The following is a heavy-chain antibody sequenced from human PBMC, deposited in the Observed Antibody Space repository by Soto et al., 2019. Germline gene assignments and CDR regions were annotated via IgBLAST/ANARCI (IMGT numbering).Heavy chain of an antibody. Sequence: EVQLVESGGGLVQPGESLRLSCAASGFIFSGYWMSWVRQAPGKGLEWVANIKQDGSEKYYVDSVKGRFTISRDNNKNPLYLQMNSLRVEDTAVYYCARHYDSSGYEDTDYWGQGTLVTVSS. D-gene: IGHD3-22*01. CDR3: ARHYDSSGYEDTDY. V-gene: IGHV3-7*01. J-gene: IGHJ4*02. CDR2: IKQDGSEK. CDR1: GFIFSGYW.